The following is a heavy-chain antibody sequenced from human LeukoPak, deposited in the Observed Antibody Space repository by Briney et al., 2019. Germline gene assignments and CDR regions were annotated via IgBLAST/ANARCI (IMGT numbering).Heavy chain of an antibody. V-gene: IGHV3-7*04. CDR3: ARGRYSSGWYGYFDY. CDR1: GFTFSSYW. D-gene: IGHD6-19*01. CDR2: INQGGSEE. J-gene: IGHJ4*02. Sequence: QPGGSLGLSCAASGFTFSSYWMSWVRQAPGKGLEWVANINQGGSEEYYVDSVKGRFTISRDNAKNPLYLQMNSLRAEDTAVYYCARGRYSSGWYGYFDYWGQRTLVTVSS.